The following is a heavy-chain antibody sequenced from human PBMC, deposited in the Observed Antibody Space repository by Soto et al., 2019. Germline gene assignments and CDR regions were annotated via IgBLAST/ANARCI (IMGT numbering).Heavy chain of an antibody. CDR1: GYTFTSYA. D-gene: IGHD3-22*01. J-gene: IGHJ4*02. CDR3: ASGSCDTSDYDLASMDY. CDR2: INAGNGNT. V-gene: IGHV1-3*01. Sequence: ASVKVSWKASGYTFTSYAMHWVRQAPGQRLEWMGWINAGNGNTKYSQKFQGRVTITRDTSASTAYMELSSLRSEDTAVYYCASGSCDTSDYDLASMDYWGQGTLVTVSS.